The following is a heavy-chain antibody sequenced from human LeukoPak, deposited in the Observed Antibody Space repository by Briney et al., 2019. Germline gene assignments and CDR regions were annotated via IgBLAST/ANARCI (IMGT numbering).Heavy chain of an antibody. Sequence: GGSLRLSCAASGFTFSSYAMSWVRQAPGKGLEWVSAISGSGGSTYYADSVKGRFTISRDNSKNTLYLQMNSLRAEDTAVYYCAKDTEDSSGWYPTPPDYWGQGTLVTVSS. CDR2: ISGSGGST. D-gene: IGHD6-19*01. V-gene: IGHV3-23*01. CDR3: AKDTEDSSGWYPTPPDY. J-gene: IGHJ4*02. CDR1: GFTFSSYA.